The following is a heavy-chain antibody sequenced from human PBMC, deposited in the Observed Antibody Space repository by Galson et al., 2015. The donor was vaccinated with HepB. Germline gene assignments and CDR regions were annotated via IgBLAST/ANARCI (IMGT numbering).Heavy chain of an antibody. Sequence: SVKVSCKASGGTFSRHAISWVRRAPGQGLHWMGGIIPIFGITNYAREFQGRVTITADESMNTVYVEMSNLRPDDTAMYYCARSAHPFLVVTAGYWFDLWGLGTLVTVSS. CDR1: GGTFSRHA. V-gene: IGHV1-69*13. J-gene: IGHJ5*02. CDR2: IIPIFGIT. D-gene: IGHD2-15*01. CDR3: ARSAHPFLVVTAGYWFDL.